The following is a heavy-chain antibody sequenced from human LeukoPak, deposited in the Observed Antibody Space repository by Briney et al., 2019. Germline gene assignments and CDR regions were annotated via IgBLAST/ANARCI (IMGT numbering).Heavy chain of an antibody. CDR3: ATKAGGSHFDL. J-gene: IGHJ4*02. D-gene: IGHD1-26*01. CDR2: VNPGDSVV. Sequence: GESLRISCSGSEYTFSNLWIAWVRQTPGRGLEWMGLVNPGDSVVRYSPSLQGQFTISADKSINTAYLQWSSLKASDTAIYYCATKAGGSHFDLWGQGTHVTVSS. V-gene: IGHV5-51*01. CDR1: EYTFSNLW.